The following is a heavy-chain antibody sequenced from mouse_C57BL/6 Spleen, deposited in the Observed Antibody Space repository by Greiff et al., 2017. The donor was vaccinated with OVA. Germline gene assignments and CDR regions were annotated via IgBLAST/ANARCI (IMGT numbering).Heavy chain of an antibody. J-gene: IGHJ4*01. CDR2: IDPSDSET. CDR3: ARSLNYDAMDY. Sequence: VKLQQPGAELVRPGSSVKLSCKASGYTFTSYWMHWVKQRPIQGLEWIGNIDPSDSETHYNQKFKDKATLTVDKSSSTAYMQLSSLTSEDSAVYYCARSLNYDAMDYWGQGTSVTVSS. V-gene: IGHV1-52*01. CDR1: GYTFTSYW.